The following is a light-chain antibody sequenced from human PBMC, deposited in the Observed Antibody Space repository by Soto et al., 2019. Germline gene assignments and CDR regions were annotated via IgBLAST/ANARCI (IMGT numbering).Light chain of an antibody. V-gene: IGKV3-11*01. J-gene: IGKJ4*01. Sequence: EIVLTQSPATLSLSPGEIATLSCRASQSVSSYLAWFQQKPGQAPRLLISDASNRAAGIPARFSASGSWTDITLTISSLEPEDFEVYYCQQRSNWPVFGGGTKVEIK. CDR3: QQRSNWPV. CDR2: DAS. CDR1: QSVSSY.